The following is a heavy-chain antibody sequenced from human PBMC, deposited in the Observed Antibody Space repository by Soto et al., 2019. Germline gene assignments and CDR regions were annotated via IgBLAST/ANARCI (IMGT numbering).Heavy chain of an antibody. V-gene: IGHV3-30-3*01. J-gene: IGHJ5*02. CDR3: ASGITMIVVVEGSWFDP. D-gene: IGHD3-22*01. CDR1: GFTFSSYA. Sequence: PGGSLRLSCAASGFTFSSYAMHWVRQAPGKGLEWVAVISYDGSNKYYADSVKGRFTISRDNSKNTLYLQMNSLRAEDTAGYYCASGITMIVVVEGSWFDPWGQGTLVTVSS. CDR2: ISYDGSNK.